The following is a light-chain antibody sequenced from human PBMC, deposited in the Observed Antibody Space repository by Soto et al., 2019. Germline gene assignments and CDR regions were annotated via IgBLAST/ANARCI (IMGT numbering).Light chain of an antibody. J-gene: IGKJ4*01. CDR3: QQYNDWPLT. Sequence: ENVMTQSPATLSVSPGERATLSCRASQSVNSNLAWYQQKPGQAPRLLLYGASTRATGIPARFSGSASGTEFTLTISILQSEDSAVYYCQQYNDWPLTFGGGTKVEIK. V-gene: IGKV3-15*01. CDR2: GAS. CDR1: QSVNSN.